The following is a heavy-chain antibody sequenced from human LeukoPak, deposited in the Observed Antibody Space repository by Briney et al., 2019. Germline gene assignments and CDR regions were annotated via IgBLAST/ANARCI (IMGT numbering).Heavy chain of an antibody. D-gene: IGHD6-19*01. CDR2: INHSGST. CDR3: AREHSSGSCVED. Sequence: SETLSLTCAVYGGSFSGYYWSWIRQPPGKGLEWIGEINHSGSTNYNPSLKSRVTISVDTSKNQFSLKLSSVTAADTAVYYCAREHSSGSCVEDWGQGTLVTVSS. CDR1: GGSFSGYY. J-gene: IGHJ4*02. V-gene: IGHV4-34*01.